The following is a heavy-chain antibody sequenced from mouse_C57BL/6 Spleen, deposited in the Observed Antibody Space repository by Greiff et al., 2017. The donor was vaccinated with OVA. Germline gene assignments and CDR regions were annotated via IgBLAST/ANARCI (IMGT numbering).Heavy chain of an antibody. V-gene: IGHV1-54*01. CDR2: INPGSGGT. CDR1: GYAFTNYL. CDR3: ARSADYDGSKGY. Sequence: VQLQQSGAELVRPGTSVKVSCKASGYAFTNYLIEWVKQRPGQGLEWIGVINPGSGGTNYNEKFKGKATLTADKSSSTAYMQLSSLTSEDSAVYFCARSADYDGSKGYWGQGTTLTVSS. D-gene: IGHD1-1*01. J-gene: IGHJ2*01.